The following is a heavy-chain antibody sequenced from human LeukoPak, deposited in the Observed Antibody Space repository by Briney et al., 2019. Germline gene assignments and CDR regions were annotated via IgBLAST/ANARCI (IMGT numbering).Heavy chain of an antibody. J-gene: IGHJ5*02. CDR3: ARARSPYYDFWSGLGWFDP. CDR2: IDSSGSTI. V-gene: IGHV3-48*03. Sequence: PGGSLRLSCAVSGFTFSSYEMNWVRQAPGMGLEWVSYIDSSGSTIYYANSVKGRFTISRDNAKNSLYLQMNSLRAEDTAVYYCARARSPYYDFWSGLGWFDPWGQGTLVTVSS. CDR1: GFTFSSYE. D-gene: IGHD3-3*01.